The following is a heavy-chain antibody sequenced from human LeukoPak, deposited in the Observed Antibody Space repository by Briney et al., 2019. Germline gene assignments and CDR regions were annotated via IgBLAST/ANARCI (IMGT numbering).Heavy chain of an antibody. CDR3: ARGWDYDSGGRPTAYVY. D-gene: IGHD3-22*01. Sequence: SVKLSCKAPGGTFSNYAMNWVRQAPGQGLEWMGGIIPIFGTANYAQKFQGRVTITADKSTSTVYMELNSLISEDTAVYHCARGWDYDSGGRPTAYVYWGQEALVTVSS. CDR1: GGTFSNYA. J-gene: IGHJ4*02. CDR2: IIPIFGTA. V-gene: IGHV1-69*06.